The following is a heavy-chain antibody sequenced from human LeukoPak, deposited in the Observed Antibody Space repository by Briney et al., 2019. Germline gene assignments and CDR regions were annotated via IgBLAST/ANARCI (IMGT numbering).Heavy chain of an antibody. V-gene: IGHV1-46*01. CDR2: INPDGIST. J-gene: IGHJ4*02. CDR3: VREFRGGYFDY. D-gene: IGHD3-10*01. CDR1: GNTFTNYY. Sequence: ASVKVSCKASGNTFTNYYVHWVRQAPGQGLEWLGLINPDGISTNYAQRSQGRVTMTRDTSTDTVYMELSSLISDDTALYYCVREFRGGYFDYWGQGTLVTVSS.